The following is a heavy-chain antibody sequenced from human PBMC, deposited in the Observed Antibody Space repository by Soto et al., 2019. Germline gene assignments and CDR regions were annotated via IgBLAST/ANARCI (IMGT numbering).Heavy chain of an antibody. J-gene: IGHJ5*02. D-gene: IGHD2-2*01. CDR3: GRSPDYCISTSCYGWFDP. CDR2: IYYSGST. CDR1: GVSISSYY. V-gene: IGHV4-59*01. Sequence: SETLSLTCTVSGVSISSYYWSWIRQPPGKGLEWIGYIYYSGSTNYNPSLKSRVTISVDTSKNQFSLKLSSVTAADTAVYYCGRSPDYCISTSCYGWFDPWGQGTLVTVSS.